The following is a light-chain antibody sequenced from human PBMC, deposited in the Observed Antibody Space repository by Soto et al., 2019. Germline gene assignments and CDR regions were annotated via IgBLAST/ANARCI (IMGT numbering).Light chain of an antibody. V-gene: IGKV1-39*01. Sequence: DIQMTQSPSSLSASVGDRVTITCRASQSISSYLNWYQQKPGKAPKLLIYAASSLQSGVPSRFSGSGSGTDFTLTISSLQPEDFATYYCKQSYSPPIFGGGTKVEIK. J-gene: IGKJ4*01. CDR3: KQSYSPPI. CDR2: AAS. CDR1: QSISSY.